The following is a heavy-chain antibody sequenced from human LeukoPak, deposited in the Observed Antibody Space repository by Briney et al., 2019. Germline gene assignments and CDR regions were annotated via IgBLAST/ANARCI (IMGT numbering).Heavy chain of an antibody. D-gene: IGHD6-19*01. V-gene: IGHV4-59*01. CDR1: GGSISTFS. CDR2: YFSTAT. J-gene: IGHJ4*02. CDR3: ARDTSVASGMQY. Sequence: SETLSLTCTVSGGSISTFSWSWVRQTPDRGLEWIGSYFSTATKSNPSLGRRAAISGETSKNQLFLRLRSLTPADTASYYCARDTSVASGMQYWGPGTLVTVSS.